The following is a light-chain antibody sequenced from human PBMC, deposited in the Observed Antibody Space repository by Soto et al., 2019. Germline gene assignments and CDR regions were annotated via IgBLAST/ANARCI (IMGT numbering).Light chain of an antibody. CDR2: RAS. CDR1: QSISTW. V-gene: IGKV1-5*03. CDR3: QQYSVYRT. J-gene: IGKJ1*01. Sequence: DIQMTQSPSTLSASVGDRVTITCRASQSISTWLAWYQQKPGRAPKILIYRASTLDSGVPSRFSGSGSGTEFTLTSSSLQPDDFATYYCQQYSVYRTFGQGTKVEFK.